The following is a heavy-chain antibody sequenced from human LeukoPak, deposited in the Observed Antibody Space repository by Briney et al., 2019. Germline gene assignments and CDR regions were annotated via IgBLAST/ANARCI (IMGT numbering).Heavy chain of an antibody. V-gene: IGHV2-70*11. D-gene: IGHD3-9*01. CDR3: ARAYNYDIFAGCWGLAFDI. CDR2: IAWNGDK. CDR1: GFSLRTPGMC. J-gene: IGHJ3*02. Sequence: SAPALFNPTSTLTLTSNFTGFSLRTPGMCVNWIRHPPGKALEWLSRIAWNGDKYYSTSLKTRLTISKDTSKNQVVLTMTNIDPVDTATYYCARAYNYDIFAGCWGLAFDIWGQGTMVTVSS.